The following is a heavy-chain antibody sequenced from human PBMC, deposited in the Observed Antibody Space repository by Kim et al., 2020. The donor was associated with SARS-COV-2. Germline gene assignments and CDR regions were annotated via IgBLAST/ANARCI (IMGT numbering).Heavy chain of an antibody. D-gene: IGHD6-19*01. Sequence: SETLSLTCTVFGASIRGGNDFWGWIRQSPGKGLEWIGTISHSGSVYYSSSLKSRVAISGDMSGSQLSLHLNSVTAADTAIYYCARGPSRGWYGDSATIYYFDCWGQGTLVTVSS. V-gene: IGHV4-39*07. CDR3: ARGPSRGWYGDSATIYYFDC. CDR2: ISHSGSV. CDR1: GASIRGGNDF. J-gene: IGHJ4*02.